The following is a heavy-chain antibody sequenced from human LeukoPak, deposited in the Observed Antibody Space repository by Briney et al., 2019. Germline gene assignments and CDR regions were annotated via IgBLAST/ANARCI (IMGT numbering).Heavy chain of an antibody. Sequence: ASVNVSCKASGYTFTSYDINWVRQATGQGLEWMGWMNPNSGNTGYAQKFQGRVTMTRNTSISTAYMELSSLRSEDTAVYYCARTEYSYGYVHNWFDPWGQGTLVTVSS. CDR2: MNPNSGNT. V-gene: IGHV1-8*01. CDR1: GYTFTSYD. D-gene: IGHD5-18*01. CDR3: ARTEYSYGYVHNWFDP. J-gene: IGHJ5*02.